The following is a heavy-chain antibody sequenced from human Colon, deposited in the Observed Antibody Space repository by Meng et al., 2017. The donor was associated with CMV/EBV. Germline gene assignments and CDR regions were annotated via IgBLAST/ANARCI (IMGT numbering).Heavy chain of an antibody. CDR3: ARTSRNDYSLEY. D-gene: IGHD4-11*01. J-gene: IGHJ4*02. CDR2: IIGINSYT. V-gene: IGHV3-21*01. CDR1: GFAFSESG. Sequence: GGSLRLSCVASGFAFSESGMHWIRQAPGKGLEWVSSIIGINSYTYYADSLKGRFTISRDNAKNSLYLQMNSLRAEDTAVYYCARTSRNDYSLEYWGQGALVTVSS.